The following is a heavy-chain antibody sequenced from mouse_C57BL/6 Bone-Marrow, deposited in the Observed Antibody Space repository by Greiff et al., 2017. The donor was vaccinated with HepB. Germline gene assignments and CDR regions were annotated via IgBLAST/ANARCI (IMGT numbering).Heavy chain of an antibody. CDR3: TIHYDGFPY. Sequence: VQLQQSGAELVRPGASVKLSCTASGFNIKDDYMHWVKQRPEQGLEWIGWIDPENGDTAYASKFQGKATITADTSSNTAYLQLRSLTSEDTAVYYCTIHYDGFPYWGQVTTLTVSS. CDR1: GFNIKDDY. J-gene: IGHJ2*01. D-gene: IGHD2-3*01. V-gene: IGHV14-4*01. CDR2: IDPENGDT.